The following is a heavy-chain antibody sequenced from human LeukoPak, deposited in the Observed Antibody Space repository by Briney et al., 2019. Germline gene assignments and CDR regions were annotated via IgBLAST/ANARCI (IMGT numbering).Heavy chain of an antibody. D-gene: IGHD5-18*01. CDR3: ARAQLEQLWLLFGY. J-gene: IGHJ4*02. CDR2: IWYDGSNK. CDR1: GFTFSTYA. Sequence: GGSLRLSCAASGFTFSTYAMHWVRQAPGKGLEWVAVIWYDGSNKYYADSVKGRFTISRDNSKNTLFLQMNSLRAEDTAVYYCARAQLEQLWLLFGYWGQGTLVTVSS. V-gene: IGHV3-33*01.